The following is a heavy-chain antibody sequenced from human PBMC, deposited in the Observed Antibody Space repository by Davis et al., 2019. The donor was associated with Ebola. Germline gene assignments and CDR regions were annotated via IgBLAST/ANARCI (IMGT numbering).Heavy chain of an antibody. CDR3: ARDRGGDYSFDY. J-gene: IGHJ4*02. Sequence: ASVKVSCKASGGTFSSYAISWVRQAPGQRLEWMGWINAGNGNTKYSQKFQGRVTITRDTSASTAYMELSSLRSEDTSVFYCARDRGGDYSFDYWGQGTLVTVSS. CDR2: INAGNGNT. V-gene: IGHV1-3*01. D-gene: IGHD3-10*01. CDR1: GGTFSSYA.